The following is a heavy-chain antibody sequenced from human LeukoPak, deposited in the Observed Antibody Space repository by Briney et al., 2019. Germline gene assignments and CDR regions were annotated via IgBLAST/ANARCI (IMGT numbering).Heavy chain of an antibody. CDR3: VREDFQP. J-gene: IGHJ1*01. CDR2: LSGSGDST. Sequence: GGSLRLSCAASGLTLSSYVMSWVRQAPGKGLEWVSGLSGSGDSTYYADSVKGRFTISRDNSKNTVYLQMNSLRAEDTAVYYCVREDFQPWGQGTLVTVSS. D-gene: IGHD1-26*01. CDR1: GLTLSSYV. V-gene: IGHV3-23*01.